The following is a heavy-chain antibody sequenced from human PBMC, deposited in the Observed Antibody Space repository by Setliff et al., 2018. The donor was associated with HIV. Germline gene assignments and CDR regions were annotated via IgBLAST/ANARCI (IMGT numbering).Heavy chain of an antibody. V-gene: IGHV4-59*12. D-gene: IGHD2-21*01. CDR1: GGSISSYY. J-gene: IGHJ4*02. CDR3: TRAQIAAPRPFDY. CDR2: IYYSGST. Sequence: SETLSLTCTVSGGSISSYYWSWIRQPPGKGLEWIGYIYYSGSTNYNPSLKSRVTISVDTSKNQFSLRLSSVTAADTALYFCTRAQIAAPRPFDYWGQGTLVTVSS.